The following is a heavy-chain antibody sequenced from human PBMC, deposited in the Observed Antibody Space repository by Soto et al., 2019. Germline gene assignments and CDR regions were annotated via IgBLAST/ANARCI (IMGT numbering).Heavy chain of an antibody. V-gene: IGHV3-30-3*01. CDR1: GXTFSSYS. CDR3: ARDSYGFGPYDAFDT. CDR2: ISYDGSNK. J-gene: IGHJ3*02. Sequence: GSLRLACAASGXTFSSYSMHWVRQAPGKGLEWVAFISYDGSNKYYADSVNGLFTISIDNSNNTLYLQMNGLRSYDTAVYYCARDSYGFGPYDAFDTWGQGTMVTVS. D-gene: IGHD3-16*01.